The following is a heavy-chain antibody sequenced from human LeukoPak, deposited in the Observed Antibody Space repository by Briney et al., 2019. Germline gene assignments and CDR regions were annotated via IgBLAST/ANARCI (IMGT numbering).Heavy chain of an antibody. J-gene: IGHJ6*01. CDR2: ISSDGSNK. CDR1: GFTFSGYA. CDR3: AREPRNYYYGIDG. Sequence: GRSLRLSCAASGFTFSGYAMHWVRQAPGKGLEWVAVISSDGSNKYYAASMKGRFTISRDSSKNTLELQMNSLGSDDTAVYYGAREPRNYYYGIDGWGQGITVSV. V-gene: IGHV3-30*04.